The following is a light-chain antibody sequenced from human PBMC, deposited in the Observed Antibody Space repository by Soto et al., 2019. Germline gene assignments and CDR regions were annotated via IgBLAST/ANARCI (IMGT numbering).Light chain of an antibody. V-gene: IGKV1-8*01. CDR3: QQYYSYPLT. CDR2: AAS. CDR1: QGISSY. J-gene: IGKJ4*02. Sequence: AIRMTQSPSSFSASTGDRVTITCRASQGISSYLAWYQQKPGKAHKLLIYAASTLQSGDPSRFIGMGSGTDFTITISCLQSEDIATFDCQQYYSYPLTFGGEKKVEIK.